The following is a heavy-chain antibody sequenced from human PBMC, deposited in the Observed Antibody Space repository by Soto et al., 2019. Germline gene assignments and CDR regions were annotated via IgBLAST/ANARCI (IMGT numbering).Heavy chain of an antibody. V-gene: IGHV4-30-4*01. CDR3: ARVVQFYDSSGYSFYYFDY. CDR2: IYYSRSD. CDR1: GDSINSADYY. J-gene: IGHJ4*02. D-gene: IGHD3-22*01. Sequence: SETLSLTCTVSGDSINSADYYWSWLRQPPGKGLEWIGYIYYSRSDYYNPSLGRRATITIDTSRNQFSLNLMSVTAADAAVYYCARVVQFYDSSGYSFYYFDYWGQGALVTVSS.